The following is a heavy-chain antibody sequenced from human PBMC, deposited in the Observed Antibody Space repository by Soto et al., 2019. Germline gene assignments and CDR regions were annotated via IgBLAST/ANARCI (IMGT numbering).Heavy chain of an antibody. CDR3: ARGGYYDSSGSRNYHYYGMNV. CDR2: ISPDDGNT. CDR1: GYTFSSYG. V-gene: IGHV1-18*01. D-gene: IGHD3-22*01. Sequence: QVQLVQSGGEVKKPGASVKVSCKASGYTFSSYGINWVRQAPGQGLEWLGWISPDDGNTKYAQIPQGRVSMTTDTSTKTAYMEVRSLRSDDTAVYYCARGGYYDSSGSRNYHYYGMNVWGQGTTVTVSS. J-gene: IGHJ6*02.